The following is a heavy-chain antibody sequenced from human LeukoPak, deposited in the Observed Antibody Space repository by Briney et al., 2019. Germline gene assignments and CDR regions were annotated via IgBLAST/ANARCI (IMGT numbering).Heavy chain of an antibody. D-gene: IGHD3-10*01. CDR3: ARGYYGSGNYYNTTNWFDP. Sequence: EASVKVSCKASGGTFSSYAISWVRQAPGQGLEWMGGIIPIFGTANCAQKFQGRVTITADESTSTAYMELSSLRSEDTAVYYCARGYYGSGNYYNTTNWFDPWGQGTLVTVSS. J-gene: IGHJ5*02. V-gene: IGHV1-69*13. CDR2: IIPIFGTA. CDR1: GGTFSSYA.